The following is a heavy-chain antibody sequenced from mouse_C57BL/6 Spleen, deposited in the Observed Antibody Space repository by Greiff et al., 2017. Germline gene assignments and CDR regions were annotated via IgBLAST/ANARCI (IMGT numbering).Heavy chain of an antibody. J-gene: IGHJ3*01. D-gene: IGHD1-1*01. Sequence: VQLQKPGPELVKPGASVKISCKASGYSFTGYYMNWVKQSPEKSLEWIGEINPSTGGTTYNQKFKAKATLTVDKSSSTAYMQLKSLTSEDSAVYYCASYYGSRWCAYWGQGTLVTVSA. CDR2: INPSTGGT. CDR1: GYSFTGYY. CDR3: ASYYGSRWCAY. V-gene: IGHV1-42*01.